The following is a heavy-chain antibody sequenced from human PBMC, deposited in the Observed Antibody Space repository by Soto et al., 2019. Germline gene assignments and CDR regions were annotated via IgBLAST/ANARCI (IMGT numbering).Heavy chain of an antibody. D-gene: IGHD1-7*01. CDR2: IYYSGST. V-gene: IGHV4-59*08. CDR3: ASQNWNYIPFPHEYYMDV. CDR1: GGSISSYY. J-gene: IGHJ6*03. Sequence: SETLSLTCTVSGGSISSYYWSWIRQPPGKGLEWIWYIYYSGSTNYNPSLKSRVTISVDTSKNQFSLKLSSVTAADTAVYYCASQNWNYIPFPHEYYMDVWGKGTTVTVSS.